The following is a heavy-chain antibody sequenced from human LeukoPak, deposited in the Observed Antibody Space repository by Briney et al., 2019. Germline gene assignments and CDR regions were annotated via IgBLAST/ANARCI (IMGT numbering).Heavy chain of an antibody. CDR3: ATASTWLGSTPANNWFDP. D-gene: IGHD6-19*01. V-gene: IGHV1-69*13. CDR1: GGTFSNYA. J-gene: IGHJ5*02. CDR2: IILVTGTA. Sequence: ASVKVSCKASGGTFSNYAISWVRQAPGQGLEWMGGIILVTGTADYAQKFQGRVTITADESTSTAYMELSSLRSEDTAVYYCATASTWLGSTPANNWFDPWGQGTLVTVSS.